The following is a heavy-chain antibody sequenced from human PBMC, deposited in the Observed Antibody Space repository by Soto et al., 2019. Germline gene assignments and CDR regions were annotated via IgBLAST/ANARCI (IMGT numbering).Heavy chain of an antibody. D-gene: IGHD1-20*01. CDR2: ITGTGGST. J-gene: IGHJ6*02. Sequence: EVQVLESGGGFVQPGGSLRLSCAASGFTFITYAMTWVRQAPGKGLEWVSAITGTGGSTYYADSVKGRFTISRDNSKNTLYLQMTSLRAEDTAVYYCAKAPPPRYYYYGMDVWGQGTTVTVSS. CDR1: GFTFITYA. V-gene: IGHV3-23*01. CDR3: AKAPPPRYYYYGMDV.